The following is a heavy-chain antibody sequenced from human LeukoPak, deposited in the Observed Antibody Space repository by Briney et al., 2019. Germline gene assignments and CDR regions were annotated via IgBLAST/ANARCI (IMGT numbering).Heavy chain of an antibody. CDR3: ARSRGSSALYYFDY. CDR1: GGTFSSYA. D-gene: IGHD1-26*01. V-gene: IGHV1-69*01. CDR2: IIPIFGTA. Sequence: GASVKVSCKASGGTFSSYAISWVRQAPGQGLEWMGGIIPIFGTANYAQKFQGRVTITADESTSTAYMEQSSLRSEDTAVYYCARSRGSSALYYFDYWGQGTLVTVSS. J-gene: IGHJ4*02.